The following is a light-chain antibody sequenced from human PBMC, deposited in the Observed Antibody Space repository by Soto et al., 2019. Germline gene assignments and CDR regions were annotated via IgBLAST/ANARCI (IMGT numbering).Light chain of an antibody. CDR1: QTIHRW. Sequence: NQWPSTLSASVGDRVAITCRASQTIHRWMAWYQQKPGKAPKLLIYDASTLESGVPSRFSGSRSGTEFTLTISSLQPDDFATYYCQEYNSYSWRFGQGAKVDVK. CDR2: DAS. V-gene: IGKV1-5*01. J-gene: IGKJ1*01. CDR3: QEYNSYSWR.